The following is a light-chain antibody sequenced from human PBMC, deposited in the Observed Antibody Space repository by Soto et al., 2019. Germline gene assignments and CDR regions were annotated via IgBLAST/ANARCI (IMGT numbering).Light chain of an antibody. J-gene: IGKJ1*01. V-gene: IGKV1-39*01. CDR1: QSIASY. CDR3: QQSSSSPTWT. Sequence: DIQMTQSPSSLSASVGGRVTITCRASQSIASYLNWYQHKPGKAPNLLIYATSILQSGVPSRFSGSGSGTDFTLTISGLQPEDFATYYCQQSSSSPTWTFGQGTKVDI. CDR2: ATS.